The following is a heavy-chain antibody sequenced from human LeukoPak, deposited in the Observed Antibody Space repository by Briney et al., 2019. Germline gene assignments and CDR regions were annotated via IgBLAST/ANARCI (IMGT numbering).Heavy chain of an antibody. J-gene: IGHJ4*02. CDR1: GGSISSGGYY. D-gene: IGHD5-24*01. CDR2: IYYSGST. Sequence: SETLSLTCTVSGGSISSGGYYWSWIRQHPGKGLEWIGYIYYSGSTYYNPSLKSRVTISVDTSKNQFSLKLSSVTAADTAVYYCARGRRDGYNFFDYWGQGTLVNVSS. CDR3: ARGRRDGYNFFDY. V-gene: IGHV4-31*03.